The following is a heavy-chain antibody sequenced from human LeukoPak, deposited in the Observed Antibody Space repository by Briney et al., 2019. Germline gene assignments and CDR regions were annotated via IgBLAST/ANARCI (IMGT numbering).Heavy chain of an antibody. CDR1: GFTFSSYS. Sequence: SGGSLRLSCAASGFTFSSYSMNWVRQAPGKGLEGVSSISSSSSYIYYADSVKGRFTISRDNAKNSLYLQMNSLRAEDTAVYYCAVIYLPSEFLGNFDYWGQGTLVTVSS. CDR3: AVIYLPSEFLGNFDY. J-gene: IGHJ4*02. D-gene: IGHD2-21*01. V-gene: IGHV3-21*01. CDR2: ISSSSSYI.